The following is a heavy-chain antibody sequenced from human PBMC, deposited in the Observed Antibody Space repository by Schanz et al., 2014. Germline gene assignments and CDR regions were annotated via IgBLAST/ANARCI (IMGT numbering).Heavy chain of an antibody. J-gene: IGHJ6*02. Sequence: VQLVESGGGVVQPGRSLRLSCAASGFSFSTYAMHWVRQAPGKGLEWISYIKISGDVFYTDSVKGRFTISRDNAKSSLYLQMNSLRDEDTAVYYCARGPSRGTYYYGMDVWGQGTLVTVSS. CDR1: GFSFSTYA. CDR3: ARGPSRGTYYYGMDV. D-gene: IGHD2-2*01. V-gene: IGHV3-48*02. CDR2: IKISGDV.